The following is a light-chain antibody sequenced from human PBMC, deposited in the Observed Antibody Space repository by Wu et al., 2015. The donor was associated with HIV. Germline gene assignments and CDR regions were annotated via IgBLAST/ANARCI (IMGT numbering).Light chain of an antibody. CDR1: QGISSA. CDR3: QQYDSDFFT. Sequence: AIQLTQSPSSLSASVGDRVTITCRASQGISSALAWYQQKPGKAPKLLIYGASSLESGVPSRFSGSGSGTDFTLTISSLQPEDFATYYCQQYDSDFFTFGQGTKLEIK. J-gene: IGKJ2*01. CDR2: GAS. V-gene: IGKV1-13*02.